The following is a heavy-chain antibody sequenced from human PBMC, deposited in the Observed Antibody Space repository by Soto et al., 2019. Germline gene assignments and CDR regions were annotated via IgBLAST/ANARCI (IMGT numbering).Heavy chain of an antibody. CDR2: IYNDGSYT. V-gene: IGHV3-74*01. Sequence: GGSLRLSCAASGFIFKMYWMHWVRQTPGKGLVWISRIYNDGSYTDYADSVKGRFTISRDNVNDTLYLQMNNLRAEDSGLYYCTRGPRPISTDTGAYWGQGTQVTVSS. J-gene: IGHJ4*02. CDR1: GFIFKMYW. D-gene: IGHD2-21*02. CDR3: TRGPRPISTDTGAY.